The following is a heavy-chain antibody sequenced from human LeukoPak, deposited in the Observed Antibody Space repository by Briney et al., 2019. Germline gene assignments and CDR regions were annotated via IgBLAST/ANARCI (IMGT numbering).Heavy chain of an antibody. CDR1: GFTFSSYT. J-gene: IGHJ4*02. Sequence: GGSLRLSCAASGFTFSSYTMYWVRQTPGRGLEWVAVISYDGTNQHYADSVKGRFTISRDNSKNTLYLEVNSLRAEDTATYYCARIVTLHYYDSNSYSSPLDYWGQGTLVTVSS. CDR3: ARIVTLHYYDSNSYSSPLDY. CDR2: ISYDGTNQ. D-gene: IGHD3-22*01. V-gene: IGHV3-30*04.